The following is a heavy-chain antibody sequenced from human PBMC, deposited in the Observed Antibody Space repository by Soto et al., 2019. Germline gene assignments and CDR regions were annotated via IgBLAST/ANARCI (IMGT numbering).Heavy chain of an antibody. J-gene: IGHJ4*02. CDR3: ARDDSSGWFDY. V-gene: IGHV1-2*04. Sequence: ASVKVSCKASGYTFTGYYMHWVRQAPGQGLEWMGWINPNSGGTNYAQKFQGWVTMTRDTSISTVYMELSRLRSDDTAVYYCARDDSSGWFDYWGQGTLVTVSS. CDR2: INPNSGGT. CDR1: GYTFTGYY. D-gene: IGHD6-19*01.